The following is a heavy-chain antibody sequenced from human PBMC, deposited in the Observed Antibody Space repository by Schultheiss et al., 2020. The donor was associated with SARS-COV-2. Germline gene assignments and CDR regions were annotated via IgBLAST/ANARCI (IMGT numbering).Heavy chain of an antibody. CDR1: GFTFSNYA. CDR3: ARDRHYYDSSVAYYYGMDV. V-gene: IGHV3-30-3*01. D-gene: IGHD3-22*01. J-gene: IGHJ6*02. CDR2: ISYDGSNK. Sequence: GGSLRLSCAASGFTFSNYAMHWVRQAPGKGLEWVAVISYDGSNKYYADSVKGRFTISRDNSKNTLYLQMNSLRAEDTAVYYCARDRHYYDSSVAYYYGMDVWGQGTTVTVSS.